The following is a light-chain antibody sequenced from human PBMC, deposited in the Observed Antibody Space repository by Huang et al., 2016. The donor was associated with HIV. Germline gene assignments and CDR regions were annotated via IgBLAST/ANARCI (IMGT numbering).Light chain of an antibody. V-gene: IGKV3-11*01. Sequence: DIVLTQSPATLSLSPGETATLSCRASHTIGTYLTWYQHKPGRTPRLLISGASNRATGIPARFSCSGSDTDFTLTISSLDPEDFAVYFCQHRANWPPAYTFGQGTKLELK. CDR2: GAS. CDR1: HTIGTY. J-gene: IGKJ2*01. CDR3: QHRANWPPAYT.